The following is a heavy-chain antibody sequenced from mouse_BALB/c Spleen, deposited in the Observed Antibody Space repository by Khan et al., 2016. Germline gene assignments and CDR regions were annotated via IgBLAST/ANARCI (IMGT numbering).Heavy chain of an antibody. CDR1: GYTFSTYW. J-gene: IGHJ2*01. V-gene: IGHV1-9*01. CDR2: ILPGSGSI. Sequence: QVQLKQSGAELMKPGASVKISCKAPGYTFSTYWIEWVKQRPGHGLEWIGEILPGSGSINYNEKFKGKATFTADTSSNTAYMQLSSLTSEDSAVXYCSRGLGRGYFDYWGQGTTLTVSS. CDR3: SRGLGRGYFDY.